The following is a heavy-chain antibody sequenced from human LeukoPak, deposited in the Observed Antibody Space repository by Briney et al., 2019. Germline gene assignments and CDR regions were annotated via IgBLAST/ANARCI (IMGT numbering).Heavy chain of an antibody. J-gene: IGHJ4*02. D-gene: IGHD2-15*01. Sequence: PSETLSLTCAVSGGPFSGYFWSWIRQSSGKGLEWIGEIHNSGTTNYNPSLNSRVTISEDTSKDQSYLNLSSVTAADTAVYYCARDRVCSGGSCLFGRRYYFDYWGQGTLVTVSS. CDR1: GGPFSGYF. CDR3: ARDRVCSGGSCLFGRRYYFDY. V-gene: IGHV4-34*01. CDR2: IHNSGTT.